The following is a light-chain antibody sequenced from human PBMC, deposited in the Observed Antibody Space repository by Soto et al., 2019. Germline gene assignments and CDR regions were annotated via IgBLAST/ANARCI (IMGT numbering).Light chain of an antibody. CDR2: GAS. CDR1: QSVSSK. V-gene: IGKV3-15*01. CDR3: QQYNSWLWT. Sequence: EIVMTQSPATLSVSPGEGATLSCRASQSVSSKLAWYQQKPGQAPRLLIYGASTRPTGIPARFSGSGSGTEFTLIISSLQSEDSAVYYCQQYNSWLWTFGQGTKVDIK. J-gene: IGKJ1*01.